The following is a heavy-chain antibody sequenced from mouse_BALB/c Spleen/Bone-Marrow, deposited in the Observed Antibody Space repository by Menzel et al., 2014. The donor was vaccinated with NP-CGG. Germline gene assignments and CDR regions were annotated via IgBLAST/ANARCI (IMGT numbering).Heavy chain of an antibody. J-gene: IGHJ2*01. V-gene: IGHV7-3*02. CDR2: IRNKANGYTT. CDR1: GFTFTDYY. D-gene: IGHD1-1*01. Sequence: EVKLVESGGGLVQPGGSLRLSCATSGFTFTDYYMSWVRQPPGKALEWLGFIRNKANGYTTEYSASVQGRFTISRDNTESILYLRMNTLRAEDSATYYCARDAGYFYGSSFDYWGQGTTLTVSS. CDR3: ARDAGYFYGSSFDY.